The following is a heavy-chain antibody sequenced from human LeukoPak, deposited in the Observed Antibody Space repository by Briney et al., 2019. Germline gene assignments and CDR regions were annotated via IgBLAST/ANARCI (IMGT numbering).Heavy chain of an antibody. D-gene: IGHD2-2*01. V-gene: IGHV3-66*02. J-gene: IGHJ4*02. CDR1: GFTVSSKY. CDR3: AAGQLLWNYFDY. Sequence: GGSLRLSCAASGFTVSSKYMIWVRRAPGKGLEWFSVRYSGGSTYYSDSVKGRFTISRDNSKNTLYLQMNSLRPEDTAVYYCAAGQLLWNYFDYWGQGTLVTVSS. CDR2: RYSGGST.